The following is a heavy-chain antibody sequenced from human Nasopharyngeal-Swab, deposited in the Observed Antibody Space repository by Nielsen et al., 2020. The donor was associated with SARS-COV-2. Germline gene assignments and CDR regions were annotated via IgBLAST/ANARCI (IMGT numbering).Heavy chain of an antibody. CDR2: ISYDGSNK. CDR3: AKGSLGYSYVIDY. CDR1: GFTLSSYG. Sequence: GESLKISCAASGFTLSSYGMHWVRQAPGKGLEWVAVISYDGSNKYYADSVKGRFTISRDNSKNTLYLQMNSLRAEDTAVYYCAKGSLGYSYVIDYWGQGTLVTVSS. V-gene: IGHV3-30*18. J-gene: IGHJ4*02. D-gene: IGHD5-18*01.